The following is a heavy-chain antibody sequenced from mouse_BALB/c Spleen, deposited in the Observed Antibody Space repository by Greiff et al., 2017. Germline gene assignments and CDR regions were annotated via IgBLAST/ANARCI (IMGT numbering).Heavy chain of an antibody. CDR2: ISYDGSN. V-gene: IGHV3-6*02. D-gene: IGHD2-2*01. Sequence: EVQLVESGPGLVKPSQSLSLTCSVTGYSITSGYYWNWIRQFPGNKLEWMGYISYDGSNNYNPSLKNRISITRDTSKNQFFLKLNSVTTEDTATYYCARWRGYSEDYFDYWGQGTTLTVSS. J-gene: IGHJ2*01. CDR3: ARWRGYSEDYFDY. CDR1: GYSITSGYY.